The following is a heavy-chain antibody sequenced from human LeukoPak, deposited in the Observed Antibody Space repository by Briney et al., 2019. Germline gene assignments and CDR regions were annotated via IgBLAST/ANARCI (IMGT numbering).Heavy chain of an antibody. CDR3: AREWGLHGDYSYWYFDL. CDR1: GGSLSSGDYY. CDR2: IYYSGST. D-gene: IGHD4-17*01. J-gene: IGHJ2*01. V-gene: IGHV4-30-4*01. Sequence: SQTLSLTCTVSGGSLSSGDYYWSWLRQPPGTGLEWIGYIYYSGSTYYNPSLKSRVTISVDTSKNQFSLKLSSATAADTAVYYCAREWGLHGDYSYWYFDLWGRGTLVTGSS.